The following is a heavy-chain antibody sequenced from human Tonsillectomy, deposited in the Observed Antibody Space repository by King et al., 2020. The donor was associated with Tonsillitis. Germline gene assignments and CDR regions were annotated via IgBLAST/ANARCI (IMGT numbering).Heavy chain of an antibody. V-gene: IGHV3-72*01. CDR1: GFTFSGHY. CDR2: IRNKANNYIT. J-gene: IGHJ4*02. D-gene: IGHD5-18*01. Sequence: VQLVESGGGSVQPGGSLRLSCAASGFTFSGHYMDWVRQAPGKGLEWVGRIRNKANNYITEYAASVKGRVTISRDESRNSLYLQMNGLKTDDTAVYYCAREGLNTAMALDYWGQGTLVTVSS. CDR3: AREGLNTAMALDY.